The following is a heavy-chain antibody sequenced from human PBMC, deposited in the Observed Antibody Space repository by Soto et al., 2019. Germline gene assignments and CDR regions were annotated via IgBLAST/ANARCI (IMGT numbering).Heavy chain of an antibody. J-gene: IGHJ4*02. V-gene: IGHV4-31*03. CDR1: GGSISSGGYY. CDR2: IYYSGST. CDR3: ARDSSGYYHDD. Sequence: SETLSLTCPVSGGSISSGGYYWSWIRQHPGKGLEWIGYIYYSGSTYYNPSLKSRVTISVDTSKNQFSLKLSSVTAADTAVYYCARDSSGYYHDDWGQGTLVTVSS. D-gene: IGHD3-22*01.